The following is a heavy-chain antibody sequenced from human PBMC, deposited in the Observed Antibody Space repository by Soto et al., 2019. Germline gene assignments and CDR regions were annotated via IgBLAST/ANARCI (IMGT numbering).Heavy chain of an antibody. Sequence: ASVKVSCKASGYTFTGYYIHWVRQAPGHGLEWMGWINPNSGVTNYPQKFQGRVTMTRDTSISTAYMELSSLRSDDTAVYYCAXEGDYYGSGRAENWFDPWGQGTLVTVSS. CDR1: GYTFTGYY. J-gene: IGHJ5*02. D-gene: IGHD3-10*01. CDR2: INPNSGVT. V-gene: IGHV1-2*02. CDR3: AXEGDYYGSGRAENWFDP.